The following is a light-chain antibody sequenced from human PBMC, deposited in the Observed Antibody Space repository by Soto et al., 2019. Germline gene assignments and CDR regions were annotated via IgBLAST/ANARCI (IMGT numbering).Light chain of an antibody. CDR2: GAS. Sequence: EIVLTQSPGTLSLSPGERATLSCRASQSVSSSYLAWYQQKGGQATRLLIYGASSRATGIADRFSGSGSGTDFTLTISRLEPEDFAVSYCQQYGSSPLFTFGPGTKVDIK. CDR1: QSVSSSY. V-gene: IGKV3-20*01. J-gene: IGKJ3*01. CDR3: QQYGSSPLFT.